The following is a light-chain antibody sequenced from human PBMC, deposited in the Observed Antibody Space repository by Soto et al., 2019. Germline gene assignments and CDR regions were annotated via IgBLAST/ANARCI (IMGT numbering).Light chain of an antibody. CDR2: AAS. J-gene: IGKJ4*01. CDR1: QIISSW. V-gene: IGKV1-12*01. CDR3: EQANSFPLT. Sequence: DIQMTQSPSSVSASVGDRVTITCRASQIISSWLAWYQQKPGKAPKLLIYAASSLQSGVPSRFRGSGSGTDFTLTISCLQPEDFATYYCEQANSFPLTFGGGTKVEIK.